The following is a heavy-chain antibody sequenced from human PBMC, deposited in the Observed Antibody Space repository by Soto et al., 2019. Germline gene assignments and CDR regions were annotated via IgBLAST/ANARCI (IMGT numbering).Heavy chain of an antibody. J-gene: IGHJ6*02. Sequence: GGSLRLSCAASGFTFSSYSMNWVRQAPGKGLEWVSYISSSSSTIYYADSVKGRFTISRDNAKNSLYLQMNSLRDEDTAVYYCARSRDLIYSNYFYYYGMDVWGQGTTVTVSS. D-gene: IGHD4-4*01. CDR3: ARSRDLIYSNYFYYYGMDV. V-gene: IGHV3-48*02. CDR2: ISSSSSTI. CDR1: GFTFSSYS.